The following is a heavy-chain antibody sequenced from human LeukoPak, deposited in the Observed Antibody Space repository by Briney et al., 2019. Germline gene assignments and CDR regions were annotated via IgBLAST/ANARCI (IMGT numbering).Heavy chain of an antibody. D-gene: IGHD6-13*01. CDR1: GFTFSSYW. J-gene: IGHJ4*02. Sequence: GGSLGLSCAASGFTFSSYWTSWVRQAPGKGLEWVANIKQDGSEKYYVDSVKGRFTISRDNAKNSLYLQMNSLRAEDTAVYYCARSHSSSWYFAIGSYYFDYWGLGTLVTVSS. V-gene: IGHV3-7*01. CDR2: IKQDGSEK. CDR3: ARSHSSSWYFAIGSYYFDY.